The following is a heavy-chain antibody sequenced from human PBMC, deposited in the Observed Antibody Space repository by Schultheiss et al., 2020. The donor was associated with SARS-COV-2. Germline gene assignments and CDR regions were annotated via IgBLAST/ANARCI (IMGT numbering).Heavy chain of an antibody. Sequence: GSLRLSCAASGFTFSSYAMNWIRQPPGKGLEWIGEINHSGSTNYNPSLKSRVTISVDTSKNQFSLKLSSVTAADTAVYYCASGREQIDYWGQGTLVTVSS. CDR3: ASGREQIDY. D-gene: IGHD5-24*01. V-gene: IGHV4-34*01. CDR2: INHSGST. CDR1: GFTFSSYA. J-gene: IGHJ4*02.